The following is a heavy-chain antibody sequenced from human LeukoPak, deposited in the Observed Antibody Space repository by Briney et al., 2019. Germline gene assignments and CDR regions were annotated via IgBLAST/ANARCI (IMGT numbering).Heavy chain of an antibody. J-gene: IGHJ4*02. D-gene: IGHD2-8*01. CDR2: IYYSGTT. V-gene: IGHV4-59*08. Sequence: SETLSLTCTVSGDSISSYYWSWIRQPPGKGLEWIGYIYYSGTTHYNPSLKSRVTISVDTSKNQFSLKLSSVTAADTAVYYCARHDSNDYFDYWGQGTLVTVSS. CDR1: GDSISSYY. CDR3: ARHDSNDYFDY.